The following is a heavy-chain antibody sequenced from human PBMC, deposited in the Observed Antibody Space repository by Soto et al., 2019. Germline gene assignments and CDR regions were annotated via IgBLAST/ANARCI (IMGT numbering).Heavy chain of an antibody. CDR3: ATRSPAFDY. J-gene: IGHJ4*02. CDR1: CYTFTSYG. V-gene: IGHV1-18*01. CDR2: ISTYKGNT. Sequence: ASVKVSCKTSCYTFTSYGISWVRQAPGQGLEWMGWISTYKGNTKYAQKFQGRVTMTTDTSTSTAYMELRSLTSDDTAVYYCATRSPAFDYWGQGTLVTVSS.